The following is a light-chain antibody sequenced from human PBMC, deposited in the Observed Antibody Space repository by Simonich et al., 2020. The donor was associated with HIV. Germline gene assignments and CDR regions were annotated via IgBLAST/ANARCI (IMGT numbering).Light chain of an antibody. V-gene: IGKV3-15*01. CDR1: QSVSSN. Sequence: EIVMTQSPATLSVSPGERATLSCRASQSVSSNLAWYQQKPGQSPRLLIYGASTRAAGIPARFSGRGSGTEFSLTISSLKSEDFVVYHCQQYNNWPNTFGQGTKLEIK. CDR2: GAS. CDR3: QQYNNWPNT. J-gene: IGKJ2*01.